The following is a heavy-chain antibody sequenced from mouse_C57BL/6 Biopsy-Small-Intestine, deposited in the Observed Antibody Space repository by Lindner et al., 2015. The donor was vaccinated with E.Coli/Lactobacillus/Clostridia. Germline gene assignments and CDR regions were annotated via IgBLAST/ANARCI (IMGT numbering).Heavy chain of an antibody. D-gene: IGHD1-3*01. CDR3: ARTGPYDRSGYFSSHDAFDI. CDR1: GYMFTSYY. CDR2: INPSGGHT. J-gene: IGHJ3*01. Sequence: SVKVSCKASGYMFTSYYIHWVRQAPGQGFEWMGMINPSGGHTTYAQRFKGRVIMTSDTSTSTAYMELRSLRSDDTAVYYCARTGPYDRSGYFSSHDAFDIWGQGTMVTVSS. V-gene: IGHV1S61*01.